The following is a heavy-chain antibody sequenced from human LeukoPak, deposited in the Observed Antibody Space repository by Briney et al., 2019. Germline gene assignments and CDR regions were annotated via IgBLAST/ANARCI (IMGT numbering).Heavy chain of an antibody. CDR2: IYHSGST. J-gene: IGHJ4*02. CDR1: GGSINSSSYY. D-gene: IGHD2-8*01. V-gene: IGHV4-39*01. CDR3: TRHQWWLAPRNFDY. Sequence: SETLSLTCTVSGGSINSSSYYRGWIRQPPGTGLEWIGSIYHSGSTYYNPSLKSRVTISVDTSKNQFSLKLSSVTAADMAVYYCTRHQWWLAPRNFDYWGQGTLVTVSS.